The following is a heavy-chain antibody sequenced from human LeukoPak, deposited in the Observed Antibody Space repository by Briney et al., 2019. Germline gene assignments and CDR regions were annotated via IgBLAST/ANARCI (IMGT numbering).Heavy chain of an antibody. V-gene: IGHV4-34*01. CDR3: ARGRVAPHSSGYPYYFDY. J-gene: IGHJ4*02. CDR1: GGSFSGYY. Sequence: PWETLSLTCAVYGGSFSGYYWSWIRQPPGKGLEWIGEINHSGSTNYNPSLKRRVTISVDTSKNQFSLKLSSVTAADTAVYYCARGRVAPHSSGYPYYFDYWGQGTLVTVSS. D-gene: IGHD3-22*01. CDR2: INHSGST.